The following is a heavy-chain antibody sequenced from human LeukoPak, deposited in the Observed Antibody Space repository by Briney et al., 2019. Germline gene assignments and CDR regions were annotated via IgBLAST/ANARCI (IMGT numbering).Heavy chain of an antibody. CDR1: GLPFSDYS. CDR2: ISSSSTFK. D-gene: IGHD6-13*01. Sequence: PGGSLRLSCAVSGLPFSDYSIHWVRQAPGRGLQWVSSISSSSTFKHYADSVKGRFTISRDNANNSLFLQMNSLTVEDTAVYYCARERGAGLSSSWVDYWGQGTLVTVSS. J-gene: IGHJ4*02. CDR3: ARERGAGLSSSWVDY. V-gene: IGHV3-21*01.